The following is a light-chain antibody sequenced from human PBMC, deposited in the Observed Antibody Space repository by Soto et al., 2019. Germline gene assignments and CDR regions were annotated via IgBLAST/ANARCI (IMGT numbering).Light chain of an antibody. CDR1: QSISGY. J-gene: IGKJ1*01. Sequence: DIQMTQSPSTLSASVGDTVTITCRASQSISGYLAWHQQKPGKAPKLLSLESGVPSRFIGSGSGTGFTLTISSLQPDDSASYYCQQYHSYPWTFGQGTRVEIK. CDR3: QQYHSYPWT. V-gene: IGKV1-5*01.